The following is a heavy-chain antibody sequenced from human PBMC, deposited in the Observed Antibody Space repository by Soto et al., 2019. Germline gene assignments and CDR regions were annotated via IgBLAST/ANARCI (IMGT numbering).Heavy chain of an antibody. CDR3: AGLRELWPGAYYYYHGMDV. Sequence: SETLSLTCAVHGGSFSGYYWSWIRQPPGKGLEWIGEINHSGTTNYNPSLKSRVTISVDTSKNQFSLKLTSVTAADAAVYYCAGLRELWPGAYYYYHGMDVWGQGTTVTVSS. CDR2: INHSGTT. D-gene: IGHD1-26*01. V-gene: IGHV4-34*01. J-gene: IGHJ6*02. CDR1: GGSFSGYY.